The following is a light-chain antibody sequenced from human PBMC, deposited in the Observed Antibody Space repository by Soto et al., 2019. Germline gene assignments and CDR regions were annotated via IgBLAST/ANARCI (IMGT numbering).Light chain of an antibody. J-gene: IGKJ2*01. CDR1: QSVSSN. V-gene: IGKV3-15*01. CDR2: GAS. Sequence: EIAMTQSPATLSVSPGERATLSCRASQSVSSNLAWYQQKPGQAPRLLIYGASTRATGIPARFSGSGSGTEFTLTISSLHSEDFAVYYCQQYNNWPPYTFGQGTKLEIK. CDR3: QQYNNWPPYT.